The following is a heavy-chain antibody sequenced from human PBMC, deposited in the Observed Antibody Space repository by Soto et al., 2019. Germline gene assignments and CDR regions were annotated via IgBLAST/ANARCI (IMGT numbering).Heavy chain of an antibody. Sequence: QVHLVQSGPEVKRPGSSVKVSCKASGDTFGRNAIHWVRQAPGQGLEWMGGIIPMVPTTNYAQKFKGRPTISADKSTGTAYMERTSRRSEDTAVYDCTKEGDSADYGYWGQGTLVTAAS. CDR3: TKEGDSADYGY. D-gene: IGHD3-16*01. CDR2: IIPMVPTT. J-gene: IGHJ4*02. CDR1: GDTFGRNA. V-gene: IGHV1-69*06.